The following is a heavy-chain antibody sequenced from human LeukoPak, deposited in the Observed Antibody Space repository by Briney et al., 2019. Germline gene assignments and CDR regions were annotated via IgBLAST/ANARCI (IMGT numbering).Heavy chain of an antibody. J-gene: IGHJ3*02. D-gene: IGHD4-17*01. CDR1: GGSISSYY. V-gene: IGHV4-59*01. CDR2: IYYSGST. CDR3: ARELYDYGDPERDSDAFDI. Sequence: SETLSLTCTVSGGSISSYYWSWIRQPPGKGLEWIGCIYYSGSTNYNPSLKSRVTISVDTSKNQFSLKLSSVTAADAAVYYCARELYDYGDPERDSDAFDIWGQGTMVTVSS.